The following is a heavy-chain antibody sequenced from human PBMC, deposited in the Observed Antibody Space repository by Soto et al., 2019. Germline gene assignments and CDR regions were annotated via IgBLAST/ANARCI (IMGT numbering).Heavy chain of an antibody. D-gene: IGHD1-26*01. CDR3: ARARGSGSSKYYFDY. CDR2: IYHSGST. Sequence: TLSLTCAVSGGSISSGGYSWSWIRQPPGKGLEWIGYIYHSGSTYYNPSLKSRVTISVDRSKNQFSLKLSSVTAADTAVYYCARARGSGSSKYYFDYWGQGTLVTVSS. CDR1: GGSISSGGYS. J-gene: IGHJ4*02. V-gene: IGHV4-30-2*01.